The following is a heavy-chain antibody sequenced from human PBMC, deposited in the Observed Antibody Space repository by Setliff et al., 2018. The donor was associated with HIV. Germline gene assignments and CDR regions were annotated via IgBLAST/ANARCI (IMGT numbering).Heavy chain of an antibody. CDR2: INPRGSDT. CDR1: GYSFKTYS. J-gene: IGHJ4*02. V-gene: IGHV1-46*02. Sequence: ASVKVSCKTSGYSFKTYSIDWVRQAPGQGLEWMGRINPRGSDTDFAQKFQGRLTLTSDTSTSTVYMEVTSLRSEDTALYFCARGGYEYWGQGSLVTVSS. CDR3: ARGGYEY. D-gene: IGHD2-15*01.